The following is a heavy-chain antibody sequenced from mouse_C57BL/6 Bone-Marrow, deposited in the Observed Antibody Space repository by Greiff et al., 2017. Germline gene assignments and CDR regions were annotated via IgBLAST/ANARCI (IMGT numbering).Heavy chain of an antibody. CDR2: IYPGGGYT. V-gene: IGHV1-63*01. D-gene: IGHD2-12*01. CDR1: GYTFTNYW. Sequence: VQLQQSGAELVRPGPSVKMSCKASGYTFTNYWIGWAKQRPGHGLEWIGDIYPGGGYTNYNEKFKGKATLTADKSSSTAYMQFSSLTSEDSAIYYCARLRRRYYYAMDYWGQGTSVTVSS. J-gene: IGHJ4*01. CDR3: ARLRRRYYYAMDY.